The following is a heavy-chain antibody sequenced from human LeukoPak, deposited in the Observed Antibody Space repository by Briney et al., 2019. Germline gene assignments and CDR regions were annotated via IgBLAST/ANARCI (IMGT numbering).Heavy chain of an antibody. Sequence: GGSLRLSCAASGFTFNTAWMHWVRQAPGKGLAWVSRIYSDGSDTTYADSVKGRFIISRDNAKNTLYLQMNSLRGDDTAVYYCATDSGHAFSFWGQGTMVTVSS. J-gene: IGHJ3*01. V-gene: IGHV3-74*03. CDR2: IYSDGSDT. CDR1: GFTFNTAW. D-gene: IGHD3-10*01. CDR3: ATDSGHAFSF.